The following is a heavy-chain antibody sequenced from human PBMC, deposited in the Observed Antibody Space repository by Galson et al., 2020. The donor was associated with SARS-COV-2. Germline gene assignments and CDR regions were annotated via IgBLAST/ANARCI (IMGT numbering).Heavy chain of an antibody. J-gene: IGHJ5*02. CDR3: AREQYWPNNWFDP. D-gene: IGHD2-8*02. Sequence: GGSVKFSLEPLGFTYRTEGKHWSRQPPVKGLKGRAVIWNDERKNSNEASMKGRFTISRDNSKNTLYLQMNSLRAEDTAVYYCAREQYWPNNWFDPWGQGTLVTVSS. V-gene: IGHV3-33*01. CDR2: IWNDERKN. CDR1: GFTYRTEG.